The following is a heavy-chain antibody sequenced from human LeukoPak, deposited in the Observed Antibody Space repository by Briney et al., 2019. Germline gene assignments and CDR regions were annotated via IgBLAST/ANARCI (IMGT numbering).Heavy chain of an antibody. J-gene: IGHJ5*02. D-gene: IGHD1-26*01. Sequence: ASVKVSCKASGYTFTGYYMHWVRQAPGQGLEWMGWINPNSGGTNYAQKFQGRVTMTRDTSISTAYMELSRLRSDDTAVYYCARAPGGSYPFDAWGQGTLVTVSS. CDR3: ARAPGGSYPFDA. V-gene: IGHV1-2*02. CDR2: INPNSGGT. CDR1: GYTFTGYY.